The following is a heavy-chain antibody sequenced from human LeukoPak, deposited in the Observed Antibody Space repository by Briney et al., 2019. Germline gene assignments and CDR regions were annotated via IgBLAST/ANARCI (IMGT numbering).Heavy chain of an antibody. V-gene: IGHV1-2*02. D-gene: IGHD4-17*01. CDR2: INPNSGGT. J-gene: IGHJ4*02. CDR1: GYTFTGYY. Sequence: GASVKVSCKASGYTFTGYYMHWVRQAPGQGLEWMGWINPNSGGTNYAQKFQGRVTMTRDTSISTAYMELSRLRSDDTAVYYCVLGMLADYGDHKHYWGQGTLVTVSS. CDR3: VLGMLADYGDHKHY.